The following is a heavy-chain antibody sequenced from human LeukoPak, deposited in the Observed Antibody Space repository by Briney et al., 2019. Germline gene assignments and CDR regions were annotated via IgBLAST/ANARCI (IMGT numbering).Heavy chain of an antibody. J-gene: IGHJ4*02. D-gene: IGHD5-18*01. CDR2: LISSGAVT. CDR3: AKNAGYSYGLYYFDY. Sequence: PGGSLXLSCAASGFPFSNYAMSWVRQAPGKGLEWVSSLISSGAVTYYADSVKGRFTISRDNSKNTVHLQMDSLRAEDSAVYYXAKNAGYSYGLYYFDYWGQGTLVTVSS. V-gene: IGHV3-23*01. CDR1: GFPFSNYA.